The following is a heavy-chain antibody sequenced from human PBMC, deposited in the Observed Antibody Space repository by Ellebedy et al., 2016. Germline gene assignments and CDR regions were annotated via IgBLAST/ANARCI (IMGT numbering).Heavy chain of an antibody. CDR1: GGSISSYY. J-gene: IGHJ4*02. CDR2: IYYSGST. D-gene: IGHD4-17*01. V-gene: IGHV4-59*08. Sequence: GSLRLSCTVSGGSISSYYWSWIRQPPGKGLEWIGYIYYSGSTNYNPSLKSRVTISVDTSKNQFSLKLSSVTAADTAVYYCARQGHYGDYGDWGQGTLVTVSS. CDR3: ARQGHYGDYGD.